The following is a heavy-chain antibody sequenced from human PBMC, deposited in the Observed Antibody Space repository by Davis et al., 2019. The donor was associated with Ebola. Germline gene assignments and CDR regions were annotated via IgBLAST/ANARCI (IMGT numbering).Heavy chain of an antibody. V-gene: IGHV4-34*01. CDR1: GGSFSGYY. D-gene: IGHD1-26*01. Sequence: MPSETLSLTCAAYGGSFSGYYWSWIRQPPGKGLEWIGEINHSGSTNYNPSLKSRVTISADRSKNQFSLKLSSVTAADTAVYYCAAGGGVSGMDVWGQGTTVTVSS. CDR2: INHSGST. CDR3: AAGGGVSGMDV. J-gene: IGHJ6*02.